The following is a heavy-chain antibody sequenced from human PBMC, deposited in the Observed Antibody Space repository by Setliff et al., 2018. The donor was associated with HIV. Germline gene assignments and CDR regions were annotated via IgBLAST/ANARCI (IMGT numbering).Heavy chain of an antibody. CDR1: GYSFTRNW. V-gene: IGHV5-51*01. Sequence: PGESLKISCKGAGYSFTRNWIGWVRQMPGKGLEWMGIIYPGDSDTWYSPSFQGQVTISADRSISTAYLQWRSLKASDTAMYYCARQGEVTAVAPFNNFYMDVWGKGTAVTVSS. J-gene: IGHJ6*03. CDR2: IYPGDSDT. D-gene: IGHD2-21*02. CDR3: ARQGEVTAVAPFNNFYMDV.